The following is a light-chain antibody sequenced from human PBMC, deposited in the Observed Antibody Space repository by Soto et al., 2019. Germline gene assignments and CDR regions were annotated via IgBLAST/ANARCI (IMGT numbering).Light chain of an antibody. CDR3: QQYGSSRT. J-gene: IGKJ1*01. CDR1: QSVSSSY. V-gene: IGKV3-20*01. CDR2: GAS. Sequence: EIVLTQSPGTLSLSPGERATLSCRASQSVSSSYLAWYQQKPGQAPRLLIYGASSRATGIPDRFSGSGSGTDFTLTISRLEPEDLAVYYCQQYGSSRTFGQGNKVEIK.